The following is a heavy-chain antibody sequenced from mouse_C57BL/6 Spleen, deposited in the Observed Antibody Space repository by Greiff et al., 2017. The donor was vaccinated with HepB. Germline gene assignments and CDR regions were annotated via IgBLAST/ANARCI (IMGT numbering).Heavy chain of an antibody. CDR2: IDPEDGET. D-gene: IGHD2-3*01. V-gene: IGHV14-2*01. CDR3: ARERVDGYYDY. CDR1: GFNIKDYY. Sequence: EVQGVESGAELVKPGASVKLSCTASGFNIKDYYMHWVKQRTEQGLEWIGRIDPEDGETKYAPKFQGKATITADTSSNTAYLQLISLTSEDTAVYYCARERVDGYYDYWGQGTTLTVSS. J-gene: IGHJ2*01.